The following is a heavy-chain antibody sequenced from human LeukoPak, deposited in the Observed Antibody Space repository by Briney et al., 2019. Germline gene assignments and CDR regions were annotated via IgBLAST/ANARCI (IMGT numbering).Heavy chain of an antibody. V-gene: IGHV1-69*05. CDR3: ARDYWRNSGSYYGVFDY. CDR2: IIPIFGPA. CDR1: GGTFSSYA. J-gene: IGHJ4*02. D-gene: IGHD1-26*01. Sequence: ASVKVSCKASGGTFSSYAISWVRQAPGQGLEWMGRIIPIFGPATYAQKFQGRVTITTDESTSTAYMELSSLRSEDTAVYYCARDYWRNSGSYYGVFDYWGQGTLVTVSS.